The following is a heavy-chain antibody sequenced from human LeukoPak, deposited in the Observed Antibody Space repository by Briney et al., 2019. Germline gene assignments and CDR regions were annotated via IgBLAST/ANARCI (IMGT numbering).Heavy chain of an antibody. CDR2: IYTSGST. J-gene: IGHJ4*02. CDR1: RGSISSGSYN. D-gene: IGHD3-22*01. CDR3: AGASYDSSGVH. V-gene: IGHV4-61*02. Sequence: SQTLSLTCTVSRGSISSGSYNWSWIRQPAGKGLEWIGRIYTSGSTNSNPSPKSRDTISVDTSKNLFSPKLSSVTAADTAVYYCAGASYDSSGVHWGQGTLVTVSA.